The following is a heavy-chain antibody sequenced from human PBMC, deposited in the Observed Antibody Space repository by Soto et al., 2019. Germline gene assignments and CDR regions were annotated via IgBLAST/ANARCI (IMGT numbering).Heavy chain of an antibody. CDR2: ISYDGSNK. CDR1: GFTFSSYG. CDR3: AKDLRYYDILTGPIDTDY. V-gene: IGHV3-30*18. J-gene: IGHJ4*02. Sequence: GGSLRLSCAASGFTFSSYGMHWVRQAPGKGLEWVAVISYDGSNKYYADSVKGRFTISRDNSKNTLYLQMNSLRAEDTAVYYCAKDLRYYDILTGPIDTDYWGQGTLVTVS. D-gene: IGHD3-9*01.